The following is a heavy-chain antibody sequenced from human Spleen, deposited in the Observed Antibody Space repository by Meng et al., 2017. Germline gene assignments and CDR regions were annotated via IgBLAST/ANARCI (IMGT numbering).Heavy chain of an antibody. CDR2: INAGNGNT. V-gene: IGHV1-3*01. Sequence: ASVKVSCKASGYTFTSYAMYWVRQAPGQRLEWMGWINAGNGNTKYSQKFQGRVTITRDTSASTAYMELSSLRSDDTAVFYCARDSGSYSYFDYWGQGTLVTVSS. CDR3: ARDSGSYSYFDY. J-gene: IGHJ4*02. CDR1: GYTFTSYA. D-gene: IGHD1-26*01.